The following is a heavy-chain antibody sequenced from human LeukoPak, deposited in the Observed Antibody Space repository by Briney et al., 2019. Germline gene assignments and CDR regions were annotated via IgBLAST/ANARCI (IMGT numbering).Heavy chain of an antibody. CDR1: GGTFSSYA. CDR2: IIPILGIA. CDR3: ARGRGIVGATDPFDY. Sequence: ASVKVSCKASGGTFSSYAISWVRQAPGQGLEWMGRIIPILGIANYAQKSQGRVTITADKSTSTAYMELSSLRSDDTAVYYCARGRGIVGATDPFDYWGQGTLVTVSS. V-gene: IGHV1-69*04. D-gene: IGHD1-26*01. J-gene: IGHJ4*02.